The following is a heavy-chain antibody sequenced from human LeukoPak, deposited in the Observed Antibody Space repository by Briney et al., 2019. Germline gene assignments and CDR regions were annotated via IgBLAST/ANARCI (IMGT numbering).Heavy chain of an antibody. D-gene: IGHD5-18*01. V-gene: IGHV4-59*08. CDR2: IYYSGST. J-gene: IGHJ3*02. Sequence: SETLSLSCTVAGGSINSYNWSWIRQPPGKGLEGSGDIYYSGSTNYNPSLKSRVTISVDTSKNQFSLKLSSVTPADTALYYCAGHISGYTYGYVTFDIWGQGTMVTVSS. CDR1: GGSINSYN. CDR3: AGHISGYTYGYVTFDI.